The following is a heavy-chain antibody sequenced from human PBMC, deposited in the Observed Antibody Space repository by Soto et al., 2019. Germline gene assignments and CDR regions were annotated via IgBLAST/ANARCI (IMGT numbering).Heavy chain of an antibody. CDR1: GFTFSSYG. CDR2: IWYDGSNK. V-gene: IGHV3-33*01. D-gene: IGHD2-15*01. CDR3: ASFKFYCSGGSCYGLDF. Sequence: GGSLRLSCAASGFTFSSYGMHWVRQAPGKGMEWVAVIWYDGSNKYYADSVKGRFTISRDNSKNTLYLQMNSLRTEDTGVYYCASFKFYCSGGSCYGLDFWGQGTTVTVSS. J-gene: IGHJ6*02.